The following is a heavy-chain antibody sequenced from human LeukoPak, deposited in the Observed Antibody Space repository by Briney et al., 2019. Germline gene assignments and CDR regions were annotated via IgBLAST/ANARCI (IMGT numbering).Heavy chain of an antibody. V-gene: IGHV3-48*03. CDR1: GFTFRSYA. CDR3: ARDSSGYFHWFDP. J-gene: IGHJ5*02. D-gene: IGHD3-22*01. Sequence: GGSLRLSCAVSGFTFRSYAMNWVRQAPGKGLEWVSYISSSGSTIYYADSVKGRFTISRDNAKNSLYLQMNSLRAEDTAVYYCARDSSGYFHWFDPWGQGTLVTVSS. CDR2: ISSSGSTI.